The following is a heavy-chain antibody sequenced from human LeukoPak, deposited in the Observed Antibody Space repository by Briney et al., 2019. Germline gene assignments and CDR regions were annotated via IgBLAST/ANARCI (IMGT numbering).Heavy chain of an antibody. CDR2: TYYRSKWYN. Sequence: SQTLSLTCAISGDSVSSNSAAWNWIRQSPSRGPEWLGRTYYRSKWYNDYAVSVKSRITINPDTSKNQFSLQLNSVTPEDTAVYYCARAGRYSSGWYDPYGMDVWGKGTTVTVSS. J-gene: IGHJ6*04. D-gene: IGHD6-19*01. V-gene: IGHV6-1*01. CDR3: ARAGRYSSGWYDPYGMDV. CDR1: GDSVSSNSAA.